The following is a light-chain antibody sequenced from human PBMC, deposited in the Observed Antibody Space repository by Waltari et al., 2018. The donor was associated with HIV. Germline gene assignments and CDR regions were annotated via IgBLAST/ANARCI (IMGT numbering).Light chain of an antibody. CDR1: QHISTF. Sequence: DIQMTQSPSSLSASVGDRVIITCRASQHISTFLNWYQHKPGKAPKLLINAASRLQSVVPSRFVGGGSGTDFSLTVSSLQPEDFATYYCQQTYSMFTFGQGTKLEIK. J-gene: IGKJ2*01. CDR3: QQTYSMFT. CDR2: AAS. V-gene: IGKV1-39*01.